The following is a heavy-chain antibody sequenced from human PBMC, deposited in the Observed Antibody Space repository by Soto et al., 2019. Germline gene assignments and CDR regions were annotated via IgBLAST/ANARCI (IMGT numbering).Heavy chain of an antibody. V-gene: IGHV3-66*01. D-gene: IGHD6-13*01. CDR2: IYSGGST. CDR3: ARAPSIAAAGYYFDY. CDR1: GFTVSSNY. J-gene: IGHJ4*02. Sequence: QHAWSTKLSCAASGFTVSSNYMSWVRQAPGKGLEWVSVIYSGGSTYYADSVKGRFTISRDNSKNTLYLQMNSLRAEDTAVYYCARAPSIAAAGYYFDYWGQGTLVTVSS.